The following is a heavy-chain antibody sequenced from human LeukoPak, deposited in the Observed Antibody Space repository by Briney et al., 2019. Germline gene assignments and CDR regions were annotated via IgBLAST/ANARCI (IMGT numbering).Heavy chain of an antibody. Sequence: SETLSLTCTVSGGSISSYYWSWIRQPPGKGLEWIGYIYYSGSTNYNPSLKSRVTISVDTSKNQFSLKLRSVTAADTAVYYCARRGGDSSGWSTPYYFDYWGQGTLVTVSS. V-gene: IGHV4-59*08. CDR2: IYYSGST. D-gene: IGHD6-19*01. J-gene: IGHJ4*02. CDR1: GGSISSYY. CDR3: ARRGGDSSGWSTPYYFDY.